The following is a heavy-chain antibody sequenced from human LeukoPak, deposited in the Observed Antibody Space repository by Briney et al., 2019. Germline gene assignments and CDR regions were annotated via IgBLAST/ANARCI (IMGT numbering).Heavy chain of an antibody. Sequence: GASVKVSCKASGYTFTDYYMHWVRRAPGQGLEWMGWVNLDTGVTNYAQKFQGRVATSRDTFINTVYMELSGLTSDDTAVYYCARDPAGDGLDIWGRGTMVTVSS. J-gene: IGHJ3*02. CDR1: GYTFTDYY. CDR2: VNLDTGVT. D-gene: IGHD6-19*01. CDR3: ARDPAGDGLDI. V-gene: IGHV1-2*02.